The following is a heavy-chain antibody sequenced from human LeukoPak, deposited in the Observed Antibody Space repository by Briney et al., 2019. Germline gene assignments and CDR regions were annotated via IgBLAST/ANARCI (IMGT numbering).Heavy chain of an antibody. CDR2: IIPILGIA. V-gene: IGHV1-69*04. CDR3: ARDLHYSSGWHSPSYYYYGMDV. D-gene: IGHD6-19*01. CDR1: GYTFTSYG. J-gene: IGHJ6*02. Sequence: ASVKVSCKASGYTFTSYGISWVRQAPGQGLEWMGRIIPILGIANYAQKFQGRVTITADKSTSTAYMELSSLRSEDTAVYYCARDLHYSSGWHSPSYYYYGMDVWGQGTTVTVSS.